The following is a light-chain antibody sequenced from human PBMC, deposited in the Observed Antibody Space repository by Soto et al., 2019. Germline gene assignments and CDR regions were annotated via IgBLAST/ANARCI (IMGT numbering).Light chain of an antibody. CDR1: QSVSSSY. V-gene: IGKV3-20*01. J-gene: IGKJ2*01. CDR3: QQYGSSPPKYT. Sequence: EIVLTQSPGTLSLSPGERATLSCRAGQSVSSSYLAWYQQKPGQAPRLLIYGASRRATGIPDRFSGSGSGTDFTLTISRLEPEDFAVYYCQQYGSSPPKYTFGQGTKVDIK. CDR2: GAS.